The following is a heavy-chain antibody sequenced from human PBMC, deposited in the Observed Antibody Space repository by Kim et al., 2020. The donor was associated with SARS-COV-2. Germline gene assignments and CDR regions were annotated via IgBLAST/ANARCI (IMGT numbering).Heavy chain of an antibody. J-gene: IGHJ5*02. CDR3: ALRGHDYGDYELKQNNWFDP. D-gene: IGHD4-17*01. CDR1: GGSFSGYY. CDR2: INHSGST. V-gene: IGHV4-34*01. Sequence: SETLSLTCAVYGGSFSGYYWSWIRQPPGKGLEWIGEINHSGSTNYNPSLKSRVTISVDTSKNQFSLKLSSVTAADTAVYYCALRGHDYGDYELKQNNWFDPWGQGTLVTVSS.